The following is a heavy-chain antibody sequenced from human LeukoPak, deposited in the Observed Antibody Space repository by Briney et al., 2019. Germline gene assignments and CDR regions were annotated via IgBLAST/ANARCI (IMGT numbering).Heavy chain of an antibody. D-gene: IGHD3-22*01. Sequence: SETLSLTCTVSGGSIRSSSYYWGWIRQPPGKGLEWIGSIYYSGSTYYNPSLKSRVTISGDTSKNQFSLKLSSVTAADTAVYYCARGLIMIVAQEAFDIWGQGTMVTVSS. V-gene: IGHV4-39*07. J-gene: IGHJ3*02. CDR2: IYYSGST. CDR1: GGSIRSSSYY. CDR3: ARGLIMIVAQEAFDI.